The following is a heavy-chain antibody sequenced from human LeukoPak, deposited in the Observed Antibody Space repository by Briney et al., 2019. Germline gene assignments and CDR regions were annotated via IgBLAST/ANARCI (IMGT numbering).Heavy chain of an antibody. V-gene: IGHV3-21*01. CDR1: GFTFSSYS. Sequence: TGGSLRLSCAASGFTFSSYSMNWVRQAPGKGLEWVSSISSSSSCIYYADSVKGRFTISRDNAKNSLYLQMNSLRAEDTAVYYCARAPYYYGSGSYPQPNAWGQGTLVTVSS. D-gene: IGHD3-10*01. J-gene: IGHJ5*02. CDR2: ISSSSSCI. CDR3: ARAPYYYGSGSYPQPNA.